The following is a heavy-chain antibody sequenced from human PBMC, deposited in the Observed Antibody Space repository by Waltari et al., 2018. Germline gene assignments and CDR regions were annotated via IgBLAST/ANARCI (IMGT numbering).Heavy chain of an antibody. CDR2: INHSGST. J-gene: IGHJ5*02. Sequence: QVQLQQWGAGLLQPSETLSLTCAVYGGSFSGYYWSWIRQPPGKGLEWIGEINHSGSTNYNPSLKSRVTISVDTSKNQFSLKLSSVTAADTAVYYCARSPRPGYCSSTSCPQNWFDPWGQGTLVTVSS. CDR1: GGSFSGYY. V-gene: IGHV4-34*01. D-gene: IGHD2-2*01. CDR3: ARSPRPGYCSSTSCPQNWFDP.